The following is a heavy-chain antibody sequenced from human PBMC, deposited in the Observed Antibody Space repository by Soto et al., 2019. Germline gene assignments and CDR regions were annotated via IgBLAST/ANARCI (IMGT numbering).Heavy chain of an antibody. D-gene: IGHD6-6*01. CDR1: GYTFTSYG. CDR3: ARAGVSSSSSRGPTYYYGMDV. J-gene: IGHJ6*02. Sequence: ASVKVSCKASGYTFTSYGISWVRQAPGQGLEWMGWISAYNGNTNYAQKLQGRVTMTTDTSTSTAYMELRSLRSDDTAVYYCARAGVSSSSSRGPTYYYGMDVWGQGTTVTVSS. CDR2: ISAYNGNT. V-gene: IGHV1-18*01.